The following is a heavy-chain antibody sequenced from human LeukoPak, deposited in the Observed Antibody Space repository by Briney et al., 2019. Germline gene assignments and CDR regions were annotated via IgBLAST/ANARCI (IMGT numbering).Heavy chain of an antibody. CDR3: ARHQGDSSDWLRFWLHFDY. CDR2: IYYSGST. D-gene: IGHD6-19*01. V-gene: IGHV4-39*02. Sequence: TFSSYAMSWVRQPPGKGLEWLGSIYYSGSTDYNPSLKSRVTISVDTSKSHLSLRLNSVTAADTAVYYCARHQGDSSDWLRFWLHFDYWGQGALVTVSS. J-gene: IGHJ4*02. CDR1: TFSSYA.